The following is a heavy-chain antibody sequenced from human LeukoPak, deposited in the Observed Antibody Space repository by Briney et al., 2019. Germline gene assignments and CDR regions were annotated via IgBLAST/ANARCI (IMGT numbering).Heavy chain of an antibody. V-gene: IGHV4-34*01. Sequence: SETLSLTCAVPGGSFSGYYWSWIRQPPGKGLEWIGETNHSGSTNYNPSLKSRVTISVDTSKNQCYLKLSSVNAADTGVHYCAGGRTMVRVPGRIDYWGQGTLVTVSS. CDR3: AGGRTMVRVPGRIDY. CDR1: GGSFSGYY. D-gene: IGHD3-10*01. J-gene: IGHJ4*02. CDR2: TNHSGST.